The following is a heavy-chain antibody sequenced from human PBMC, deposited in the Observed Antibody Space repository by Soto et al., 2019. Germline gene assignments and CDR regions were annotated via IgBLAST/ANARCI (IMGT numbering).Heavy chain of an antibody. CDR2: ISWNSKSK. CDR3: AKDIDSSGREYYAMDV. V-gene: IGHV3-9*01. CDR1: GFMFADYA. Sequence: EVQLVESGGTLVQPGRSLRLSCATSGFMFADYAMHWVRQAPGKGLEWVSGISWNSKSKDYADAVRGRFTISRDNAKKSLYLQMNTLRAEDTALYYCAKDIDSSGREYYAMDVWGQGTTVTVSS. D-gene: IGHD3-22*01. J-gene: IGHJ6*01.